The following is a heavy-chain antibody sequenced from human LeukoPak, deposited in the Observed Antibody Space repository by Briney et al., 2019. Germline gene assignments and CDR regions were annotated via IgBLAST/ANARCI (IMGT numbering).Heavy chain of an antibody. CDR1: QFKFNNYG. J-gene: IGHJ3*02. D-gene: IGHD4-17*01. Sequence: GGSLRLSCATSQFKFNNYGMAWVRQAPGKGLEWVSSITGSGGRTQYADSVQGRFTISRDNSKNTLYLQMNSLRAEDTAVYYCAKDPNGDYIGTFDIWGQGTMVTVSS. V-gene: IGHV3-23*01. CDR3: AKDPNGDYIGTFDI. CDR2: ITGSGGRT.